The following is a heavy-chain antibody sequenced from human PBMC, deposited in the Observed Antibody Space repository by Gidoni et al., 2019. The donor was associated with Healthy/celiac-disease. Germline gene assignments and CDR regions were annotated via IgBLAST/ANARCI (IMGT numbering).Heavy chain of an antibody. CDR2: IWYDGSNK. CDR1: GFTFSSYG. Sequence: QVQLVESGGGVVQPGRSLRLSCAASGFTFSSYGLPWVRQAPGKGLEWVAVIWYDGSNKYYADSVKGRFTISRDNSKNTLYLQMNSLRAEDTAVYYCARDRGYCSSTSCYEYYGMDVWGQGTTVTVSS. V-gene: IGHV3-33*01. D-gene: IGHD2-2*01. CDR3: ARDRGYCSSTSCYEYYGMDV. J-gene: IGHJ6*02.